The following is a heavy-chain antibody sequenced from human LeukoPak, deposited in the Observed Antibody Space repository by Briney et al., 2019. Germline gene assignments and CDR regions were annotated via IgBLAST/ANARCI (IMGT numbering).Heavy chain of an antibody. J-gene: IGHJ4*02. CDR2: IYSGGST. CDR1: GFTVSSNY. Sequence: GGSLRLSCAASGFTVSSNYMSWVRQAPGKGLEWVSIIYSGGSTYYADSAMGRFTISRDISKDTLYLQMNSLRAEDTAVYYCATASSGWYGTDWGQGTLVTVSS. CDR3: ATASSGWYGTD. D-gene: IGHD6-19*01. V-gene: IGHV3-66*01.